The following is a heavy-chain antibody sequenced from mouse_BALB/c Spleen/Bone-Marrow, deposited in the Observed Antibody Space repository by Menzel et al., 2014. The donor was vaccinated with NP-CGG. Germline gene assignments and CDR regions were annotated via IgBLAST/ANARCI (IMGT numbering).Heavy chain of an antibody. CDR2: SRNKANDYTT. Sequence: EVMLVESGGGLVQPGGSLRLSCATSGFTFSDFYMEWVHQPPGKRLEWIAASRNKANDYTTEYSASVKGRFIVSRDTSQSILYLQMNALGAEDTAIYHCARDTRRAMDYWGQGTSVTVSS. CDR1: GFTFSDFY. CDR3: ARDTRRAMDY. J-gene: IGHJ4*01. V-gene: IGHV7-1*02.